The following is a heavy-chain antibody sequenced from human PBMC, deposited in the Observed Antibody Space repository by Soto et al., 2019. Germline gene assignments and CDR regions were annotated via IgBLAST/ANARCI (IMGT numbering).Heavy chain of an antibody. CDR3: ARQRHSYYDFSYPNFDY. CDR2: INAQNGNT. J-gene: IGHJ4*02. CDR1: GNTVTNYA. D-gene: IGHD3-3*01. V-gene: IGHV1-3*01. Sequence: ASVKVSCKASGNTVTNYAIHWVRQAPGQRLEWMGWINAQNGNTNYAQNFQGRATFTRDTSTTTAYMELRNLRSDDTAVYYCARQRHSYYDFSYPNFDYWGQGALVTVSS.